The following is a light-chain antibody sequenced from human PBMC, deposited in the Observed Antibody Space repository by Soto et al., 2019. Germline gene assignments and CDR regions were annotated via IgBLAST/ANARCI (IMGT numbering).Light chain of an antibody. Sequence: QSALTQPASVSGSPGQSITISCTGTNSDVGGYNHVTWYQQHPGKAPKLMIYEVSNRPSGVSNHFSGYKSGETASLTISGLQAEYEADYYCSSYTRSSTVVFGGGTKLTVL. V-gene: IGLV2-14*01. CDR2: EVS. CDR1: NSDVGGYNH. J-gene: IGLJ2*01. CDR3: SSYTRSSTVV.